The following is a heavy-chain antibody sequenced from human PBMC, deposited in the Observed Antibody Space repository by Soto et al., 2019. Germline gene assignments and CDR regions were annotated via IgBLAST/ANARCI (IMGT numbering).Heavy chain of an antibody. Sequence: PSETLALSCTVSGGSISSTDYSWRWILEPTRKGLEWNGYSYYSGSTYYNPSLKSGVTMSVDKSKNEFSLRLSSVTAADTAMYYCAIYYDKKSYAFDIWGQATMVTVSS. V-gene: IGHV4-30-4*01. CDR3: AIYYDKKSYAFDI. CDR2: SYYSGST. CDR1: GGSISSTDYS. D-gene: IGHD3-22*01. J-gene: IGHJ3*02.